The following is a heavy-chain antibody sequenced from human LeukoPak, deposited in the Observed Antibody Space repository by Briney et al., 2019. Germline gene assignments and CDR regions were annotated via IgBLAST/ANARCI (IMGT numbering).Heavy chain of an antibody. D-gene: IGHD2-15*01. Sequence: SETLSLTCTVSGGSISSYYWSWIRQPPGKGLEWIGHIYYSGSTNYNPSPKSRVTISVDTSKNQFSLKLSSVTAADTAVYYRARLEYCSGGSCYPYYFDYWGQGTLVTVSS. CDR2: IYYSGST. V-gene: IGHV4-59*01. J-gene: IGHJ4*02. CDR1: GGSISSYY. CDR3: ARLEYCSGGSCYPYYFDY.